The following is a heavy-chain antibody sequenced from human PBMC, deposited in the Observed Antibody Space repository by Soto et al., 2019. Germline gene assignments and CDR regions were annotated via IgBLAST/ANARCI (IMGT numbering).Heavy chain of an antibody. V-gene: IGHV3-53*01. CDR3: ARSGYSFAWGY. J-gene: IGHJ4*02. CDR2: INSDGST. D-gene: IGHD5-18*01. Sequence: EVQLVESGGGLIPPGGSLRLSCAASGFLVNSAYMTWVRQAPGKGLEWLSMINSDGSTLYAESVKGRFTISRDNSKHRLDLQMNGLRAEDTAMYYCARSGYSFAWGYWGQGTLVIVTS. CDR1: GFLVNSAY.